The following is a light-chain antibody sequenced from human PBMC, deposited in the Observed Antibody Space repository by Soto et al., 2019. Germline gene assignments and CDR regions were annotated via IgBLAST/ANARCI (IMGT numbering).Light chain of an antibody. V-gene: IGLV2-14*01. CDR1: SSDVGAHNF. CDR3: NSYTSSNTYV. Sequence: QSVLTQPASVSGSPGQAITISCSGSSSDVGAHNFVSWYQHHPGKAPKLMIYEVSNRPSGVSNRFSGSKSGNTASLTISGLQAEDEDDYYCNSYTSSNTYVFGSGTKV. J-gene: IGLJ1*01. CDR2: EVS.